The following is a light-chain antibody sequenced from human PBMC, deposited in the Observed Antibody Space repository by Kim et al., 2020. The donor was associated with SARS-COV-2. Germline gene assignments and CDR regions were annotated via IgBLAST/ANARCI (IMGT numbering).Light chain of an antibody. J-gene: IGKJ1*01. V-gene: IGKV1-27*01. CDR3: QKYNNAPWT. CDR1: QDIANY. Sequence: DIQMTQSPSSLSASVGDGVTITCRASQDIANYLAWYQQKPGKVPKLLVYAASALKSGVPSRFSGNRSGTDFTLTISNLQPEDVATYYCQKYNNAPWTFGQGTKVDIK. CDR2: AAS.